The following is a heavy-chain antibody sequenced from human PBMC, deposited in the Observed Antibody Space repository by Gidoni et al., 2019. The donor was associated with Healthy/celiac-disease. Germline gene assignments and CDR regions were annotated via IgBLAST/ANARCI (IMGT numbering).Heavy chain of an antibody. J-gene: IGHJ6*02. CDR3: AKDIGYYDSSGYYYGDYYYGMDV. D-gene: IGHD3-22*01. Sequence: EVQLVESGGGLVQPGRSLRLSCAASGFTFDDYAMHWVRQAPGKGLEWVSGISWNSGSIGYADSVKGRFTISRDNAKNSLYLQMNSLRAEDTALYYCAKDIGYYDSSGYYYGDYYYGMDVWGQGTTVTVSS. CDR1: GFTFDDYA. CDR2: ISWNSGSI. V-gene: IGHV3-9*01.